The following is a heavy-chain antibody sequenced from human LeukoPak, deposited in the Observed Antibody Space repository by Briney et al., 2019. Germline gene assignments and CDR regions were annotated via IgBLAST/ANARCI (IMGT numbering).Heavy chain of an antibody. CDR2: INPSGGST. CDR3: ATTYYYDSTTPYYYYGMDV. J-gene: IGHJ6*02. Sequence: AASVKVSCKASGYTFTSYYMHWVRQAPGQGLGWMGIINPSGGSTSYAQKFQGRVTMTRDTSTSTVYMELSSLRSEDTAVYYCATTYYYDSTTPYYYYGMDVWGQGTTVTVSS. V-gene: IGHV1-46*01. D-gene: IGHD3-22*01. CDR1: GYTFTSYY.